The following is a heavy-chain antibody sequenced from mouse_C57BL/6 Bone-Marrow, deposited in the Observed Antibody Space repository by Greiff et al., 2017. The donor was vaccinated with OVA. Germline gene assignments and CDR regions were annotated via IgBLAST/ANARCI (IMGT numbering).Heavy chain of an antibody. CDR2: IYPGSGST. D-gene: IGHD2-2*01. J-gene: IGHJ2*01. V-gene: IGHV1-55*01. Sequence: QVQLKQPGAELVKPGASVKMSCKASGYTFTSYWITWVKQRPGQGLEWIGDIYPGSGSTNYNEKFKSKATLTVDTSSSTAYMQLSSLTSEDAAVYYCARGERIWLRLDCDYWGQGTTLTVSS. CDR1: GYTFTSYW. CDR3: ARGERIWLRLDCDY.